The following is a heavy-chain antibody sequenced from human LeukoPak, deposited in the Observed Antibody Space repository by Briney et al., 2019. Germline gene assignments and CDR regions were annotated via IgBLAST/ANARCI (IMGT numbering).Heavy chain of an antibody. CDR3: ARASGYKVYYYDY. V-gene: IGHV4-4*07. J-gene: IGHJ4*02. CDR2: IYTSGST. CDR1: GGSISSYY. Sequence: SETLSLTCTVSGGSISSYYWSWLRQPAGKGLGWIGRIYTSGSTNYNPSLKSRVTMSVDTSKNQFSLKLSSVTAADTAVYYCARASGYKVYYYDYWGQGTLVTVSS. D-gene: IGHD1-1*01.